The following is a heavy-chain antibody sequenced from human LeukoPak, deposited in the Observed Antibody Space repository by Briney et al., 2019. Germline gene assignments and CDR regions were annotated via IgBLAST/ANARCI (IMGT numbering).Heavy chain of an antibody. V-gene: IGHV3-48*01. D-gene: IGHD3-3*01. Sequence: GGSLRLSCAASGFTFSSYSMNWVRQAPGKGLEWVSYISSSSSTIYYADSVKGRFTISRDNAKNSPYLQMNSLRAEDTAVYYCARDGLEGYDFWSGYPTAFDYWGQGTLVTVSS. CDR1: GFTFSSYS. J-gene: IGHJ4*02. CDR3: ARDGLEGYDFWSGYPTAFDY. CDR2: ISSSSSTI.